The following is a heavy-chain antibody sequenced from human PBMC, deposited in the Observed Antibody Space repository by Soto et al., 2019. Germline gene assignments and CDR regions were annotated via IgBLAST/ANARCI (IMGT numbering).Heavy chain of an antibody. CDR2: INSSGGST. J-gene: IGHJ4*02. CDR1: GFTFSSYW. Sequence: GGSLRLSCAASGFTFSSYWMHWVRQAPGKGLVWVSRINSSGGSTSYADSVKGRFTISRDNSKNTLYLQMNSLRAEDTAVYYCAKEIWLDSSCPYYFDYWGQGTLVTVSS. V-gene: IGHV3-74*01. CDR3: AKEIWLDSSCPYYFDY. D-gene: IGHD6-13*01.